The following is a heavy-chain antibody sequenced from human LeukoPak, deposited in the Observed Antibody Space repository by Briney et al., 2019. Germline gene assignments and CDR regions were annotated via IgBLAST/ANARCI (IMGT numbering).Heavy chain of an antibody. J-gene: IGHJ6*03. CDR2: ISGSGGST. CDR3: AKDSRFGVNYYYYMDV. Sequence: GGSLRLSCAASGFTFSSYGMNWVRQAPGKGLEWVSAISGSGGSTYYADSVKGRFTISRDNSKNTLYLQMNSLRAEDTAVYYCAKDSRFGVNYYYYMDVWGKGTTVTVSS. D-gene: IGHD3-3*01. V-gene: IGHV3-23*01. CDR1: GFTFSSYG.